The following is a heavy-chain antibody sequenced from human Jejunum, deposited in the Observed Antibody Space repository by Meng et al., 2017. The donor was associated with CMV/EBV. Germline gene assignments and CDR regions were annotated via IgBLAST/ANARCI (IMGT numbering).Heavy chain of an antibody. D-gene: IGHD3-10*01. CDR2: IEYDGSNK. V-gene: IGHV3-30*02. CDR3: ARDGRYDSGDRKYESYWFDP. J-gene: IGHJ5*02. CDR1: YG. Sequence: YGIHGVRKAPGKGLEWVAFIEYDGSNKYHAESVKGRFTISRDYSKNTLYLQMSSLTPEDTAVYYCARDGRYDSGDRKYESYWFDPWGQGTRVTVSS.